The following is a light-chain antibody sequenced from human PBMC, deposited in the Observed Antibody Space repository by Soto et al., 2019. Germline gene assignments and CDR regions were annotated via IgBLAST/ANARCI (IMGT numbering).Light chain of an antibody. J-gene: IGKJ1*01. CDR2: GAS. CDR1: QSVSSSY. V-gene: IGKV3D-20*02. CDR3: QQRSNWPWT. Sequence: ESVLTQSPGTQSLSPGERATLSCRASQSVSSSYLAWYQQKPGQAPRLLIYGASSRATGIPDRFSGSGSGTDFTLTISSLEPEDFAVYYCQQRSNWPWTFGQGTKVDI.